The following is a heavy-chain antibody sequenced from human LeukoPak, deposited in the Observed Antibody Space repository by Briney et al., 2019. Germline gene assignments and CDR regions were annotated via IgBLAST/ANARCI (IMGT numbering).Heavy chain of an antibody. Sequence: SRKVSCKASGGTFSSSAISWVRQAPGQWLELMGRIIPIFGIANYAQKFQGRVTITADKSTSTAYMELSSLRSEDTAVYYCAREIAVAGLGPFDYWGQGTLVTVSS. CDR2: IIPIFGIA. CDR1: GGTFSSSA. J-gene: IGHJ4*02. CDR3: AREIAVAGLGPFDY. V-gene: IGHV1-69*04. D-gene: IGHD6-19*01.